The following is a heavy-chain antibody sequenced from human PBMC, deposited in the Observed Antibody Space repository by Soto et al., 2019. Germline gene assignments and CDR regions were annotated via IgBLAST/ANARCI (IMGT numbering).Heavy chain of an antibody. CDR3: ARDDAFDNENGFDM. CDR1: GFPFSFYD. V-gene: IGHV3-33*01. D-gene: IGHD3-3*02. Sequence: GGSLRLSCAVSGFPFSFYDFHWVRQSPGKGLEWLGVIVSDGSAIYHADSLEGRFFISRDNSKDILYLQMNSLRVEDTAVYYCARDDAFDNENGFDMWGQGTMVTVSS. J-gene: IGHJ3*02. CDR2: IVSDGSAI.